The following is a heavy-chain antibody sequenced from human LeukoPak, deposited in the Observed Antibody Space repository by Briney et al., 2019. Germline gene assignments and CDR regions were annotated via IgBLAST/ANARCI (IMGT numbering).Heavy chain of an antibody. V-gene: IGHV3-30*09. CDR3: ARRPVATIKGYFDS. Sequence: SVKGRFAVSRDNSKNMLYLQMNSLSAGDTAVYYCARRPVATIKGYFDSWGQGTLVTVSS. D-gene: IGHD5-24*01. J-gene: IGHJ4*02.